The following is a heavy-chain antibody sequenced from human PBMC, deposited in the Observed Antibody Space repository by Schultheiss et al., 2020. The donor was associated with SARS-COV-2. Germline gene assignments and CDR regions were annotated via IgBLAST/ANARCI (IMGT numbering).Heavy chain of an antibody. V-gene: IGHV1-18*01. D-gene: IGHD3-10*01. CDR3: ARGAYYGSGFPGFDP. Sequence: ASVKVSCKASGYTFTSYGISWVRQASGQGLEWMGWISAYNGNTDYAQKLKGRITMTTETSTSTAYMELRSLRSDDTAVYYCARGAYYGSGFPGFDPWGQGALVTVSS. J-gene: IGHJ5*02. CDR1: GYTFTSYG. CDR2: ISAYNGNT.